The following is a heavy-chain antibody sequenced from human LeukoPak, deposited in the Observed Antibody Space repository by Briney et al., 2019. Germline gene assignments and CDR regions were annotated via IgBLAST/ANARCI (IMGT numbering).Heavy chain of an antibody. J-gene: IGHJ3*02. D-gene: IGHD6-13*01. V-gene: IGHV1-8*01. CDR3: ATGRFSSSLPGAWAPTTDASDI. CDR2: MNPNSGNT. CDR1: GYTFTSYD. Sequence: ASVKVSCKASGYTFTSYDINWVRQATGQGLEWMGWMNPNSGNTGYAQKFQGRVTMTRNTSISTAYMELSSLRSEDTAVYYCATGRFSSSLPGAWAPTTDASDIWGQGTMVTVSS.